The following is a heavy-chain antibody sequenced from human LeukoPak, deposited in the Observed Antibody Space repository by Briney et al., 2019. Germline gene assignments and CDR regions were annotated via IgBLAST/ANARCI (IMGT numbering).Heavy chain of an antibody. V-gene: IGHV3-48*03. CDR2: ISSSGSTI. D-gene: IGHD3-10*02. J-gene: IGHJ6*03. CDR1: GFTFSSYE. Sequence: GGSLRLSCAASGFTFSSYEMNWVRQAPGKGLEWVSYISSSGSTIYYADSVKGRFTISRDSAKNSLYLQMKSVRAEHTAVYYCAELGITMIGAVWNKRTTLT. CDR3: AELGITMIGAV.